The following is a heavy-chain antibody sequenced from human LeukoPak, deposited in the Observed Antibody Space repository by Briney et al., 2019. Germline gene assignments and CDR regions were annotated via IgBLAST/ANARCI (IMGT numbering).Heavy chain of an antibody. CDR2: ISYDGSNK. CDR1: GFTFSSYG. Sequence: GRSLRLSCAASGFTFSSYGMQWVRQAPGKGLEWVAVISYDGSNKYYADSVKGRFTISRDNSKNTLYLQMNSLRAEDTAVYYCAKTPYSNYGGYFYYWGQGTLVTVSS. D-gene: IGHD4-11*01. CDR3: AKTPYSNYGGYFYY. J-gene: IGHJ4*02. V-gene: IGHV3-30*18.